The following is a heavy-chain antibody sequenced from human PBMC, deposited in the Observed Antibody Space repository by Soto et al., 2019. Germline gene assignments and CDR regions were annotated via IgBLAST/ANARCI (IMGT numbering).Heavy chain of an antibody. CDR2: IYYSGTT. V-gene: IGHV4-59*01. CDR1: GGSISSSY. D-gene: IGHD6-19*01. Sequence: SETLSLTCTVSGGSISSSYWSWIRPSPGKGLEWIAYIYYSGTTNYNPSLESRVTISIDTSKNQFSLRLTSATAADTAVYYCARSVVHQWLVHDAFDVWGRGTLVT. CDR3: ARSVVHQWLVHDAFDV. J-gene: IGHJ3*01.